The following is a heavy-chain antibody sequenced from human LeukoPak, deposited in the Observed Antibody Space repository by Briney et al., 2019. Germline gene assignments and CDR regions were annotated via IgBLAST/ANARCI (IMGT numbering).Heavy chain of an antibody. CDR2: INHSGST. Sequence: SETLSLTCAVYGGSFSGYYWRWIRQPPGKGREGIGEINHSGSTNYNPSLTSRVTISVGTSKNQFSLKLSYVTAADTAVYSCAREGGVVRGVYYMDVWGRGTMVTVSS. D-gene: IGHD3-10*01. CDR1: GGSFSGYY. J-gene: IGHJ6*03. V-gene: IGHV4-34*01. CDR3: AREGGVVRGVYYMDV.